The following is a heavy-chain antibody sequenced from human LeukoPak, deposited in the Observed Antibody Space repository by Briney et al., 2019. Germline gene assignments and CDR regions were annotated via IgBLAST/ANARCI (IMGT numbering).Heavy chain of an antibody. D-gene: IGHD3-3*01. V-gene: IGHV3-30*04. CDR1: EFTFSSYA. CDR3: ARGPESTIFVLSYYFDY. CDR2: ISYDGSNK. Sequence: GGSLRLSCAASEFTFSSYAMHWVRQAPGKGLEWVAVISYDGSNKYYADSVKGRFTISRDNSKNTLYLQMNSLRAEDTAVYYCARGPESTIFVLSYYFDYWGQGTLVTVSS. J-gene: IGHJ4*02.